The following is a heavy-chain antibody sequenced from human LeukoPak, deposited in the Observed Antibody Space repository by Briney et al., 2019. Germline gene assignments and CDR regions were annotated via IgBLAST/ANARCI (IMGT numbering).Heavy chain of an antibody. D-gene: IGHD6-19*01. CDR2: IDPSGGST. Sequence: VSVKGSCKASGYTFTSYYMHWVRQAPGQGPEWMGIIDPSGGSTSYAQKFQGRVTMTRDTSTSTVYMEVSSLISEDTAVYYCARAKSLYSSGFDYWGQGTLVTVSS. CDR3: ARAKSLYSSGFDY. CDR1: GYTFTSYY. V-gene: IGHV1-46*01. J-gene: IGHJ4*02.